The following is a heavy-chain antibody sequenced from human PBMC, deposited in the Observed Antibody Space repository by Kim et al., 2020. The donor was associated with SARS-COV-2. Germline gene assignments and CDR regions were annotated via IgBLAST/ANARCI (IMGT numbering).Heavy chain of an antibody. J-gene: IGHJ4*02. CDR3: AREAALWGHALTLFDY. D-gene: IGHD3-16*01. CDR1: GYTFTSYY. CDR2: INPSGGST. V-gene: IGHV1-46*01. Sequence: ASVKVSCKASGYTFTSYYMHWVRQAPGQGLEWMGIINPSGGSTSYAQKFQGRVTMTRDTSTSTVYMELSSLRSEDTAVYYCAREAALWGHALTLFDYWGQGTLVTVSS.